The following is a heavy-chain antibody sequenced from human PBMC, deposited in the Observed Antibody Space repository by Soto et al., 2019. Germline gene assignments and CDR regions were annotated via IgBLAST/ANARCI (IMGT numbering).Heavy chain of an antibody. J-gene: IGHJ5*02. CDR3: ARDGYPRWFDP. D-gene: IGHD5-18*01. V-gene: IGHV4-4*07. CDR2: IYTSGST. CDR1: GSSMSGYY. Sequence: SETLSLTCTVSGSSMSGYYWSWIRQPAGKGLEWIGRIYTSGSTNFNPSFRSRVTMSVDTSKNQFSLKVTSVTAADTAVYYCARDGYPRWFDPWGQGTLVTVSS.